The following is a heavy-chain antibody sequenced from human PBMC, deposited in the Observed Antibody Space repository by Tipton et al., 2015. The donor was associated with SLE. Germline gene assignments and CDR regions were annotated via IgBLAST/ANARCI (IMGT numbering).Heavy chain of an antibody. D-gene: IGHD2-15*01. J-gene: IGHJ3*02. CDR2: INHSGST. CDR1: GGSFSGYY. Sequence: TLSLTCAVYGGSFSGYYWSWIRQPPGKGLEWIGEINHSGSTHYNPSLKSRVTISLGTSKNQFSLKLSSVTAADTAVYYCARACGSGHQVAFDIRGQGTTVTVSS. V-gene: IGHV4-34*01. CDR3: ARACGSGHQVAFDI.